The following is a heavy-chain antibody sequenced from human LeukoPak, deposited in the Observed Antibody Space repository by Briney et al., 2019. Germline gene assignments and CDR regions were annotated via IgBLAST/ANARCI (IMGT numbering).Heavy chain of an antibody. Sequence: ASVKVSCKASGYTFTSYAMNWVRQAPGQGLEWMGWINTNTGNPTYAQGFTGRFVFSLDTSVSTAYPQISSLKAEDTAVYYCARDILAAAAYYFDYWGQGTLVAVSS. CDR2: INTNTGNP. CDR1: GYTFTSYA. CDR3: ARDILAAAAYYFDY. J-gene: IGHJ4*02. D-gene: IGHD6-13*01. V-gene: IGHV7-4-1*02.